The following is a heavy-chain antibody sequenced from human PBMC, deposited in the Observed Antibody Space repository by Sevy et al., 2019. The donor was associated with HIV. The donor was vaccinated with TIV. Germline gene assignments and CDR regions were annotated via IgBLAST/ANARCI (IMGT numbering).Heavy chain of an antibody. J-gene: IGHJ4*02. Sequence: GGSLRLSCAASGFTFSSYEMSCVRQAPGKGLEWVSYISNSDTTIYYSDSVKGRFTISRDNARNSLYLQMNSLRAEDTAIYYCARDLPPSATTVAHFDCWGQGTLVTVSS. V-gene: IGHV3-48*03. CDR2: ISNSDTTI. CDR1: GFTFSSYE. CDR3: ARDLPPSATTVAHFDC. D-gene: IGHD4-17*01.